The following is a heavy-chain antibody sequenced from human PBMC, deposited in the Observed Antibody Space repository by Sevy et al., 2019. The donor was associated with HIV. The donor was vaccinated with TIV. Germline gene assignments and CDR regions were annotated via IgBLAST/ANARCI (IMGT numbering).Heavy chain of an antibody. D-gene: IGHD3-10*01. J-gene: IGHJ4*02. CDR1: GGTISSSSYR. V-gene: IGHV4-39*01. Sequence: SETLSLTCTVSGGTISSSSYRWGWIRQPPGKGLEWVGSIYNTGAADDNPSLKRRVTMSVDTSKNQFSLQVGSVTAADTAVYYCARWYGNNFDYWGQGALVTVSS. CDR3: ARWYGNNFDY. CDR2: IYNTGAA.